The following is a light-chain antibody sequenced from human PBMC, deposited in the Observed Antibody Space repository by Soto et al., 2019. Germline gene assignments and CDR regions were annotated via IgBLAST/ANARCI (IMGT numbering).Light chain of an antibody. Sequence: QSALTHPAPVSRSPGQSITISCTGTSSDVGGYNYVSWYQHHPGKAPKLIIYDVTNRPSGVSNPFSGSKSGNTASLTISGLQPEDEADYYCSSYTTSNTRQIVFGTGTKVTVL. J-gene: IGLJ1*01. CDR1: SSDVGGYNY. V-gene: IGLV2-14*03. CDR2: DVT. CDR3: SSYTTSNTRQIV.